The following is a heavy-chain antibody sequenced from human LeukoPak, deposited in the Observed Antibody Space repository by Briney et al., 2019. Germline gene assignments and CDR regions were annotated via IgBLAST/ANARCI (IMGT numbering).Heavy chain of an antibody. D-gene: IGHD3-22*01. CDR3: ARSGNYYDTSGLLY. CDR1: GVVKTYS. J-gene: IGHJ4*02. Sequence: GGSLRLSWAASGVVKTYSMNWVRQAPGKGLEWISYISSSSITLNYADSVKGRFTISRDNAKNLVFLHMNSLRDEDTAVYYCARSGNYYDTSGLLYWGQGALVIVSS. CDR2: ISSSSITL. V-gene: IGHV3-48*02.